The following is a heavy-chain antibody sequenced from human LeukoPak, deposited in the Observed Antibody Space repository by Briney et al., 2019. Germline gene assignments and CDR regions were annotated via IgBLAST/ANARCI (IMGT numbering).Heavy chain of an antibody. J-gene: IGHJ4*02. V-gene: IGHV4-39*07. Sequence: PSETLSLTCTVSGGSISSSNYYWGWIRQPPGKGLEWIGTIHYSGITNYNPSLKSRVTISVDTSKNQFSLKLSSVTAADTAVYYCARRPGASRETYYYGSGSYFDYWGQGTLVTVSS. CDR1: GGSISSSNYY. CDR2: IHYSGIT. CDR3: ARRPGASRETYYYGSGSYFDY. D-gene: IGHD3-10*01.